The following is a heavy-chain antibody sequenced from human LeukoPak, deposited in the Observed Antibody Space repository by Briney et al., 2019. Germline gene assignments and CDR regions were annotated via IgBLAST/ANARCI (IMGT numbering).Heavy chain of an antibody. J-gene: IGHJ5*02. CDR1: GVSISSYY. CDR3: ARDRYYYDSSGTRWFDP. D-gene: IGHD3-22*01. CDR2: IHNSGIT. Sequence: SETLSLTCTVSGVSISSYYWGWIRQPPGKGLEWIGYIHNSGITNYNPSLKSRVTISVDTSKNQFSLKLSSVTAADTAVYYCARDRYYYDSSGTRWFDPWGQGTLVTVSS. V-gene: IGHV4-59*01.